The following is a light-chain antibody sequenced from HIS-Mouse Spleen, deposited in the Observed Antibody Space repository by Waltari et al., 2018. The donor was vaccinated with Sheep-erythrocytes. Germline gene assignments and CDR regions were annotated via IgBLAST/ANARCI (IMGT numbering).Light chain of an antibody. J-gene: IGKJ5*01. CDR2: AAS. CDR3: QQANSFPIT. V-gene: IGKV1-12*01. Sequence: DIQMTQSPSSVSASVGDRVTITCRASQGSSSWLAWYQQKPGKAPKLLIDAASSLQSGVPSRFSGSGSGTYFTRTSSILQPEDFATYYCQQANSFPITFGQGTRLEIK. CDR1: QGSSSW.